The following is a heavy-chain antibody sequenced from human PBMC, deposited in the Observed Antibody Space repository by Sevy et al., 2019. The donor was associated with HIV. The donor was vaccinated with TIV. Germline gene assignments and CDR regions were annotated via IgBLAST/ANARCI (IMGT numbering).Heavy chain of an antibody. V-gene: IGHV1-2*02. Sequence: ASVKVSCKASGYTFTDTGYYVHWVRQAPGQGLEWMGWINPKSGATNYAQKFQGRVTTTRDTSVSTANMELSRLRSDDTAVYYCARESYDFWTGPVDYDYGMDVWGQGTTVTVSS. CDR3: ARESYDFWTGPVDYDYGMDV. CDR2: INPKSGAT. D-gene: IGHD3-3*01. CDR1: GYTFTDTGYY. J-gene: IGHJ6*02.